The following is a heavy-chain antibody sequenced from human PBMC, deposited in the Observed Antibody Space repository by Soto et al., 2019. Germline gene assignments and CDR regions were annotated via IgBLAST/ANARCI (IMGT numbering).Heavy chain of an antibody. CDR3: AASAPTATNYYYAMDV. J-gene: IGHJ6*02. CDR2: FYDSGST. D-gene: IGHD5-12*01. CDR1: SGSVSSGSFC. V-gene: IGHV4-61*01. Sequence: SETLSLTCTGPSGSVSSGSFCWSWIRRPPGKELKWIGYFYDSGSTNYNPSLRSRVTMSVDTCKNQFSLKLSSVTAADTAVYYCAASAPTATNYYYAMDVWGQGTTVTVSS.